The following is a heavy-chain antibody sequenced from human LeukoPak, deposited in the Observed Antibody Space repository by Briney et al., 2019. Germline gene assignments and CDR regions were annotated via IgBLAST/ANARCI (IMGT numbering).Heavy chain of an antibody. CDR3: ARGKSKFDY. V-gene: IGHV4-30-4*01. CDR1: GGSISRGDYY. Sequence: SETLSLTCTVSGGSISRGDYYWSWIHQPPGKGLEWIGYIYYSGSTDYSPSLKSRVAISVDTSKNQFSLKLRSVTAADTAVYYCARGKSKFDYWGQGTLATVSS. J-gene: IGHJ4*02. CDR2: IYYSGST.